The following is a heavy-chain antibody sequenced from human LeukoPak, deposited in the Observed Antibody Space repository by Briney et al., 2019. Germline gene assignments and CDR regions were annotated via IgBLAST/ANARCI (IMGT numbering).Heavy chain of an antibody. CDR3: AREGPTSGSYDWFDP. D-gene: IGHD1-26*01. J-gene: IGHJ5*02. CDR1: GFTFSGYA. CDR2: ISYDGSNK. Sequence: GRSLRLSCAASGFTFSGYAMHWVRQAPGKGLEWVAVISYDGSNKYYADSAKGRFTISRDNSKNTLYLQMNSLRAEDTAVYYCAREGPTSGSYDWFDPWGQGTLVTVS. V-gene: IGHV3-30-3*01.